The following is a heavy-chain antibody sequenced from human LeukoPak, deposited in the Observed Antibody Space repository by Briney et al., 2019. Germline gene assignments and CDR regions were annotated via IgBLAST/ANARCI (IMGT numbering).Heavy chain of an antibody. CDR2: IRYDGSNK. V-gene: IGHV3-30*02. J-gene: IGHJ4*02. CDR1: GFTFSSYG. D-gene: IGHD3-10*01. Sequence: PGGSLRLSCAASGFTFSSYGMHWVRQAPGKGLEWVAFIRYDGSNKYYADSVKGRFTISRDNSKNTLYLQMSSLRAEDTAVYYCARDLGKEFDYWGQGTLVTVSS. CDR3: ARDLGKEFDY.